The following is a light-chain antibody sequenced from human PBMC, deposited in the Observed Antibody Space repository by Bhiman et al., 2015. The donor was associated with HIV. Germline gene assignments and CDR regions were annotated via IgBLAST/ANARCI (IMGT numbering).Light chain of an antibody. Sequence: SYELTQPPSVSVSPGQTASITCSGDNLGDQYVCWYQQKPGQSPVLVIYQDSKRPSGIPERFSGSNSGNTATLTISGTQPMDEADYYCRAGTTAFIFGPGTKVTVL. CDR1: NLGDQY. V-gene: IGLV3-1*01. CDR2: QDS. CDR3: RAGTTAFI. J-gene: IGLJ1*01.